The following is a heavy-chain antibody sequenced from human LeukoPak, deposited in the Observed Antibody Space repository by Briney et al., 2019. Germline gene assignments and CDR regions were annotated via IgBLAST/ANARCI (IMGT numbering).Heavy chain of an antibody. Sequence: QPGGSLRLSCAASGFTFSSYWMSWVRQAPGKGLEWVSYISFSVNTKYYGDSVKGRFTISRDNAKNSLYLHMDSLRAEDTAVYYCARGAYSSGWAYFDHWGQGTLVTVSS. D-gene: IGHD6-19*01. J-gene: IGHJ4*02. CDR3: ARGAYSSGWAYFDH. CDR1: GFTFSSYW. CDR2: ISFSVNTK. V-gene: IGHV3-48*04.